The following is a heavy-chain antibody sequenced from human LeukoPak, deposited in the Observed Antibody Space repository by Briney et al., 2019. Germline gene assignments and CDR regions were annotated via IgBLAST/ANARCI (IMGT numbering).Heavy chain of an antibody. Sequence: GGSLRLSCAASGFTFSSYAMSWVRQAPGKGLEWVSAISGSGGSTYYADSVKGRFTISRDNSKNTRYLQMNSLRAEDTAVYYCAKDEKSARITIFGAGYFDYWGQGTLVTVSS. CDR1: GFTFSSYA. V-gene: IGHV3-23*01. CDR2: ISGSGGST. D-gene: IGHD3-3*01. J-gene: IGHJ4*02. CDR3: AKDEKSARITIFGAGYFDY.